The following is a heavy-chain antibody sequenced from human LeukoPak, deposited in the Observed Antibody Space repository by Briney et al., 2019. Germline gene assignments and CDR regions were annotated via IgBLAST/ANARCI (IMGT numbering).Heavy chain of an antibody. Sequence: TSETLSLTCTVSGGSISSSSYYWGWIRQSPGKGLEWIGSIYYSGSTYCTPSLKSRVTISIDTSKNQFSLKLTSITAADTAVYYCATLVRSGSYYWRWFDPWGQGTLVTVSS. D-gene: IGHD1-26*01. V-gene: IGHV4-39*07. J-gene: IGHJ5*02. CDR2: IYYSGST. CDR3: ATLVRSGSYYWRWFDP. CDR1: GGSISSSSYY.